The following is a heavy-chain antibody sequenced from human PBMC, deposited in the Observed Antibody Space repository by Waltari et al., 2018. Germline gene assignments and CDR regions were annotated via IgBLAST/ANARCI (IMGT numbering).Heavy chain of an antibody. J-gene: IGHJ4*02. Sequence: QVQLVQSGADVKKPGASVRVSCKTSGYTFSSYDIYWVRQATGQGVGGMGWMNPNSGNTGVAQKFQGRVTMTRDTSISTAYMELSSLKSEDTAIYYCARPLLLHGDGMGYWGQGTLVTVSS. CDR2: MNPNSGNT. CDR1: GYTFSSYD. D-gene: IGHD3-22*01. V-gene: IGHV1-8*01. CDR3: ARPLLLHGDGMGY.